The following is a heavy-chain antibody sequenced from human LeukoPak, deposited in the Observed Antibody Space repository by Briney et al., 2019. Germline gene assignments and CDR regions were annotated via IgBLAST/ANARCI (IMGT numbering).Heavy chain of an antibody. CDR3: ARTPPYYYDSSDYYYSDF. CDR2: ISGSGGST. J-gene: IGHJ4*02. D-gene: IGHD3-22*01. CDR1: GFTFSSYA. V-gene: IGHV3-23*01. Sequence: GGSLRLSCAASGFTFSSYAMSWVRQAPGKGLEWVSAISGSGGSTYYADSVKGRFTISRDNSKNTLYLQMNSLRAEDTAVYYCARTPPYYYDSSDYYYSDFWGQGTLVTVSS.